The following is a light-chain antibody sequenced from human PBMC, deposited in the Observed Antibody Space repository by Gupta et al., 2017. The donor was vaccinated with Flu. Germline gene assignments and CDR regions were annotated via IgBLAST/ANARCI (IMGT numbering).Light chain of an antibody. V-gene: IGKV1-27*01. Sequence: QKPGKVPNLLIYDALILQSGVPSRFSGSGSGTDFTLTIYSLQPDDFATYYCQTYYNGLVAFGPGTKVDVK. CDR2: DAL. CDR3: QTYYNGLVA. J-gene: IGKJ3*01.